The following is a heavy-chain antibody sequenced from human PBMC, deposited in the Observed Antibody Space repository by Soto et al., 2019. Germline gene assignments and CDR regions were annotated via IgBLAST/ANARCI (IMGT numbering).Heavy chain of an antibody. CDR1: GYTFTSYD. V-gene: IGHV1-8*01. J-gene: IGHJ6*02. CDR2: VNPNSGNT. Sequence: ASVKVSCKASGYTFTSYDINWVRQATGQGLEWMGWVNPNSGNTGYAQKFQGRVTMTRNTSISTAYMELSSLRSEDTAVYYCARPYSSSWYFGYYYYGMDVWGQGTTVTVSS. CDR3: ARPYSSSWYFGYYYYGMDV. D-gene: IGHD6-13*01.